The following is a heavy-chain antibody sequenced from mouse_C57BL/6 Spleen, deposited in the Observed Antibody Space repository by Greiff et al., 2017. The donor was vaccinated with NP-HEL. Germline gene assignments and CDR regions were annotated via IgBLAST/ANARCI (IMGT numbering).Heavy chain of an antibody. CDR3: ARLVTTVVATSNWYFDV. CDR2: IYPGDGDT. V-gene: IGHV1-80*01. Sequence: VQLQESGAELVKPGASVKISCKASGYAFSSYWMNWVKQRPGKGLEWIGQIYPGDGDTNYNGKFKGKATLTADKSSSTAYMQLSSLTSEDSAVYFCARLVTTVVATSNWYFDVWGTGTTVTVSS. CDR1: GYAFSSYW. D-gene: IGHD1-1*01. J-gene: IGHJ1*03.